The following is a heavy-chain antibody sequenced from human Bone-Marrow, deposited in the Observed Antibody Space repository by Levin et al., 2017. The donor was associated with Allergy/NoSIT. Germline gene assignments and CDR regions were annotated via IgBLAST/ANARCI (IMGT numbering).Heavy chain of an antibody. CDR1: GGTFSSYA. J-gene: IGHJ2*01. CDR3: AILTRIAVAAFYWYFDL. D-gene: IGHD6-19*01. V-gene: IGHV1-69*13. Sequence: SVKVSCKASGGTFSSYAISWVRQAPGQGLEWMGGIIPIFGTANYAQKFQGRVTITADESTSTAYMELSSLRSEDTAVYYCAILTRIAVAAFYWYFDLWGRGTLVTVSS. CDR2: IIPIFGTA.